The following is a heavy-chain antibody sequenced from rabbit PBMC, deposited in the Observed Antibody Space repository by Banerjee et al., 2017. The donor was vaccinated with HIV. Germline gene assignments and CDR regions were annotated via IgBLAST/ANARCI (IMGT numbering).Heavy chain of an antibody. V-gene: IGHV1S40*01. CDR3: ARKTAGAISTSPDLNL. D-gene: IGHD4-2*01. Sequence: QSLEESGGDLVKPGASLTLTCTASGFSLNNYWICWVRQAPGKGLEWIACIYTGDGNSYYASWAKGRFTISKTSSTVDLKMTSLTAADTATYFCARKTAGAISTSPDLNLWGPGTLVTVS. CDR2: IYTGDGNS. CDR1: GFSLNNYW. J-gene: IGHJ4*01.